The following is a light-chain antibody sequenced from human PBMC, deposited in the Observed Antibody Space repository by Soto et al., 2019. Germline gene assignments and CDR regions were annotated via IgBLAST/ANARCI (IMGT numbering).Light chain of an antibody. CDR3: SSYTSSSTYV. CDR1: SGDIGGYNY. CDR2: EVT. J-gene: IGLJ1*01. V-gene: IGLV2-14*01. Sequence: QSALTQPASVSGSPGQSITISCTGTSGDIGGYNYVSWYQQHPGKAPKLLISEVTNRPSGVSNRFSGSKSGNTASLTMSGLQPEDEADYYCSSYTSSSTYVFGTGTKLTVL.